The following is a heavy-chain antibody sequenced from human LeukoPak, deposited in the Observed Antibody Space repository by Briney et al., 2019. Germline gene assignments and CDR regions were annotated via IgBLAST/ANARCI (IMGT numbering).Heavy chain of an antibody. V-gene: IGHV3-21*01. CDR3: ARDKAAAWGY. J-gene: IGHJ4*02. D-gene: IGHD6-13*01. CDR1: GFTFSGYW. Sequence: PGGSLRLSCAASGFTFSGYWMHWVRQAPGKGLEWVSSISSSSSYIYYADSVKGRFTISRDNAKNSLYLQMNSLRAEDTAVYYCARDKAAAWGYWGQGTLVTVSS. CDR2: ISSSSSYI.